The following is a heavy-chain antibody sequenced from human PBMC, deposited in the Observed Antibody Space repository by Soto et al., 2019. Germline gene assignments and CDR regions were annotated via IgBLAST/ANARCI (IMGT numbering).Heavy chain of an antibody. CDR1: GFTFSSYA. V-gene: IGHV3-23*01. J-gene: IGHJ3*02. CDR2: ISGSGGST. CDR3: AKDINSGSYLDAFDI. D-gene: IGHD1-26*01. Sequence: GVLRLSCAASGFTFSSYAMSWVRQAPGKGLEWVSAISGSGGSTYYADSVKGRFTISRDNSKNTLYLQMSSLRAEDTAVYYCAKDINSGSYLDAFDIWGQGTMVTVSS.